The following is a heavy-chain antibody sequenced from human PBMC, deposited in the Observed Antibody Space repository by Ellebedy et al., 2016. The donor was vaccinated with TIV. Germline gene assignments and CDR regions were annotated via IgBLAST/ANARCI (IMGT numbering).Heavy chain of an antibody. D-gene: IGHD2-21*01. Sequence: GESLKISCAASGFTLSSYWMHWVRQAPGGGLVWVSRIGSDGSDTRYADSVKGRFTISRDNVKNTLFLQIKNLGDEDTAVYYCARGVRPDYWGQGTLVTVSA. CDR1: GFTLSSYW. V-gene: IGHV3-74*01. CDR2: IGSDGSDT. J-gene: IGHJ4*02. CDR3: ARGVRPDY.